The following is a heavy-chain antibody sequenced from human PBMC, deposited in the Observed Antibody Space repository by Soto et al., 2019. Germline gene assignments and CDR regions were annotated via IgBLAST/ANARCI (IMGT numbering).Heavy chain of an antibody. J-gene: IGHJ4*02. D-gene: IGHD1-26*01. CDR1: GGSLSGYY. CDR2: INHSGNT. Sequence: QVQLQQWGAGLLKPSETLSLTCAVYGGSLSGYYWSWIRQPPGKALGWLGEINHSGNTNYNPSLKSRVTISVDTSKNQLFLNLSSVTAADTAMYYCARHHVRGRTIAGAAEFWGQGTLVTVSS. CDR3: ARHHVRGRTIAGAAEF. V-gene: IGHV4-34*01.